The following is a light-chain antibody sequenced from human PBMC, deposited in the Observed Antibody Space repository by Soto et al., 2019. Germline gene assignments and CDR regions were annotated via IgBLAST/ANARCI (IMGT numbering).Light chain of an antibody. Sequence: SVLTQSPGTLSLSPGEGATLSCRTSQSISSTYLAWYQQRPGQAPRLLIYAASSRATGIPDRFSGSGSGTDFTLTISRLEPVDFAVYYCQQYFGSLYIFGQGTKLEIK. CDR1: QSISSTY. CDR2: AAS. V-gene: IGKV3-20*01. CDR3: QQYFGSLYI. J-gene: IGKJ2*01.